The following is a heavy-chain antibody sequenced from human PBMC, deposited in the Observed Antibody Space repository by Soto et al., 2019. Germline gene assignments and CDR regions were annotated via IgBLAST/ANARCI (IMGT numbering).Heavy chain of an antibody. D-gene: IGHD3-22*01. Sequence: QVQLVESGGGVVQPGRSLRLSCAVSGFTLRNYAMHWVRQAPGKGLEWLALISQHESDKPSPDSVKGRFTISRDSYTNTLYLQMNSLRPEDTAVYYCARDVYFDSSGYRLSGIDYWGQGTLVIVSS. CDR1: GFTLRNYA. J-gene: IGHJ4*02. CDR2: ISQHESDK. V-gene: IGHV3-30-3*01. CDR3: ARDVYFDSSGYRLSGIDY.